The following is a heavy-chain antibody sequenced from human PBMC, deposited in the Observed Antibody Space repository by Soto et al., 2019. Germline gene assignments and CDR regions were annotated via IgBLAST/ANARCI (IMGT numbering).Heavy chain of an antibody. J-gene: IGHJ3*02. CDR3: AQDRTPSIPGCDVDI. D-gene: IGHD6-6*01. Sequence: QVQLVQSGPEVKKPGASVKVSCTASGFIFTSYGITWVRQAPGQWLEWMGWISPNNGNTFYAQNFQGRLTMTTDTPTRTAYMELRSRGSDVTAVYYCAQDRTPSIPGCDVDIWGQGTMVSVSS. CDR2: ISPNNGNT. V-gene: IGHV1-18*01. CDR1: GFIFTSYG.